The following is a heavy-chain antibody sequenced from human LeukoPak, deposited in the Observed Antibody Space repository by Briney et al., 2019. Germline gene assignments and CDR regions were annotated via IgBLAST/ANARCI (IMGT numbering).Heavy chain of an antibody. V-gene: IGHV3-23*01. CDR1: GFTFGTYA. D-gene: IGHD5-12*01. J-gene: IGHJ5*01. Sequence: AGGSLRLSCATSGFTFGTYAMSWVRQGPGKGLEWVARISNAAGTTNYADSVRGRSTISRDNSQNTLYLQMSSLRVEDTAEYYCAKDGLRGYDFDSWGQGTLVIVSS. CDR2: ISNAAGTT. CDR3: AKDGLRGYDFDS.